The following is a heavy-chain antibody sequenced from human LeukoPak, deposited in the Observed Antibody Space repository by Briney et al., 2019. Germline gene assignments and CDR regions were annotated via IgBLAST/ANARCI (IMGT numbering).Heavy chain of an antibody. J-gene: IGHJ3*02. Sequence: SETLSLTCTVSGGSITSSSYYWGWIRQPPGKGLEWIGSAYYSGNTYYNSSLKSRVTISVDTSKNQFSLKLSSVTAADTAIYYCTREYGFMTTVFHAFDIWGQGTMVTVSS. CDR3: TREYGFMTTVFHAFDI. CDR1: GGSITSSSYY. V-gene: IGHV4-39*07. D-gene: IGHD4-17*01. CDR2: AYYSGNT.